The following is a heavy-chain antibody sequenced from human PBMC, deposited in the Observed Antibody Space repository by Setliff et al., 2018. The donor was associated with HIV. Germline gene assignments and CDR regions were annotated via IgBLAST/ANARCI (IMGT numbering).Heavy chain of an antibody. D-gene: IGHD2-2*01. Sequence: ASVKVSCKASGYTFTNYGITWVQQAPGHGLEWMGWIGAKNDNTNYARQFQGRVTMTTDTSTNTVYMELRSLTSDDTAVYYCARPAATWDFDYWGQGTLVTVSS. CDR2: IGAKNDNT. J-gene: IGHJ4*02. CDR3: ARPAATWDFDY. V-gene: IGHV1-18*01. CDR1: GYTFTNYG.